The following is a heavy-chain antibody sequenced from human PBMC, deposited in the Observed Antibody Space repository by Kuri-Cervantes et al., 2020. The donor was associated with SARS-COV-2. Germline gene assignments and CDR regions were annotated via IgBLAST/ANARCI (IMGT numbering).Heavy chain of an antibody. CDR2: ISAYNGNT. D-gene: IGHD2-2*01. CDR3: ATAPAAMMYWYFDL. J-gene: IGHJ2*01. CDR1: GYTFTGYY. V-gene: IGHV1-18*04. Sequence: ASVKVSCKASGYTFTGYYMHWVRQAPGQGLEWMGWISAYNGNTNYAQKLQGRVTMTEDTSTDTAYMELSSLRSEDTAVYYCATAPAAMMYWYFDLWGRGTLVTVSS.